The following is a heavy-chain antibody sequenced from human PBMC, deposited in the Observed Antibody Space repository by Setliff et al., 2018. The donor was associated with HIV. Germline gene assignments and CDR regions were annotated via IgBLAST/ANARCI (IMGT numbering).Heavy chain of an antibody. D-gene: IGHD1-26*01. J-gene: IGHJ5*02. CDR2: IYHSGST. CDR1: GYPISSGYY. V-gene: IGHV4-38-2*01. CDR3: ARVGLTGWFDP. Sequence: SETLSLTCAVSGYPISSGYYWGWIRQPPGKGLEWIGSIYHSGSTYYNPSLKSRVTISVDTSKNQFSLKLSSVTAADTAVYYCARVGLTGWFDPWGQGTLVTSPQ.